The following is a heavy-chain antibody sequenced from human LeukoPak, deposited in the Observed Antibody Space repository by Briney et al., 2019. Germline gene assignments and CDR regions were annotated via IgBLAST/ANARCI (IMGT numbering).Heavy chain of an antibody. CDR3: ARDSTWLVQWNWFDP. Sequence: PSQTLSLTCTVSGGSISSGSYYWSWIRQPAGKGLEWIGRIYTSGSTNYNPSLKSRVTISVDTSKNQFSLKLSSVTAADTAVYYCARDSTWLVQWNWFDPWGQGTLVTVSS. CDR2: IYTSGST. D-gene: IGHD6-19*01. J-gene: IGHJ5*02. CDR1: GGSISSGSYY. V-gene: IGHV4-61*02.